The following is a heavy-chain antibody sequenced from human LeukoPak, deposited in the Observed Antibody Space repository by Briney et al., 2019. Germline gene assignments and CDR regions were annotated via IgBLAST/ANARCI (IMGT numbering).Heavy chain of an antibody. V-gene: IGHV4-39*01. CDR1: GGSISSSSYY. CDR3: ARGHGVLFYCSGGSCDAFDI. D-gene: IGHD2-15*01. Sequence: PSKTLSLTCTVSGGSISSSSYYWGWIRQPPGKGLEWIGSIYYSGSTYYNPSLKSRVTISVDTSKNQFSLKLSSVTAADTAVYYCARGHGVLFYCSGGSCDAFDIWGQGTMVTVSS. CDR2: IYYSGST. J-gene: IGHJ3*02.